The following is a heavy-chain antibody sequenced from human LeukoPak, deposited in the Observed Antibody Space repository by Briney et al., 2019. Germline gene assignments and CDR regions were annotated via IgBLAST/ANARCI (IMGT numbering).Heavy chain of an antibody. J-gene: IGHJ5*02. CDR2: INHSGST. CDR1: GGSLSGYM. CDR3: ASRYCSGGDCYSWFDP. D-gene: IGHD2-15*01. Sequence: SETLSLTCAVYGGSLSGYMCSWIRQPPGKGLEWIGEINHSGSTNYNPSLKSRVIISVDTSKNQFSLKLSSVTAADTAVYYCASRYCSGGDCYSWFDPWGQGILVTVSS. V-gene: IGHV4-34*01.